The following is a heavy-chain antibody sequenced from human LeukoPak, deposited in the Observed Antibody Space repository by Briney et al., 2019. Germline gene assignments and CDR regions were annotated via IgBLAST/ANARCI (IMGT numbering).Heavy chain of an antibody. CDR3: ARRGDSGSYPYAMDV. J-gene: IGHJ6*02. V-gene: IGHV5-51*01. D-gene: IGHD3-22*01. Sequence: GESLKISCKASGYTFTTNWIGWVRQMPGKGLEWMGIIYPGDSDTRYRPSFQGQVTISADKSINTAYLQWSSLKASDTGIYYCARRGDSGSYPYAMDVWGQGTTVTVSS. CDR2: IYPGDSDT. CDR1: GYTFTTNW.